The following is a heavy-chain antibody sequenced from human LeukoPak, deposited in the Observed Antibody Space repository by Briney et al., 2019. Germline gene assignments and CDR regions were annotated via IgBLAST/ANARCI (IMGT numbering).Heavy chain of an antibody. D-gene: IGHD6-19*01. CDR1: GFTVSSNY. J-gene: IGHJ4*02. Sequence: GGSLRLSRAASGFTVSSNYMSWVRQAPGKGLEWVSVIYSGGSTYYADSVKGRFTIPRDNSKNTLYLQMNSLRAEDTAVYYCAREDGVAGLFDYWGQGTLVTVSS. CDR3: AREDGVAGLFDY. CDR2: IYSGGST. V-gene: IGHV3-53*01.